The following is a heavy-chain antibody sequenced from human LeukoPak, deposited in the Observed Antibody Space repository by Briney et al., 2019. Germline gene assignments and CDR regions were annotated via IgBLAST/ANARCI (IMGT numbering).Heavy chain of an antibody. J-gene: IGHJ4*02. CDR2: INHSGST. V-gene: IGHV4-34*01. CDR3: ASHGDYVSDLFDD. Sequence: SETLSLTCAVYGGSFSGYYWSWIRQPPGKGLEWIGEINHSGSTYYNPSLKSRVTISVDTSKNQFSLKLSSVTAADTAVYYCASHGDYVSDLFDDWGQGTLVTVSS. D-gene: IGHD4-17*01. CDR1: GGSFSGYY.